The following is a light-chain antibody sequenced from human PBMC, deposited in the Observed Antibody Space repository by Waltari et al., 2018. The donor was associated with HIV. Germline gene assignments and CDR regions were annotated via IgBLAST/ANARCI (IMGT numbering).Light chain of an antibody. CDR2: DDS. J-gene: IGLJ3*02. CDR3: QVWDTGGDHPEWV. V-gene: IGLV3-21*02. CDR1: NFGSKS. Sequence: SYVLTQPPSVSVAPGQTARGTCGGNNFGSKSVHWYQVKPGQAPVLVVYDDSDRPSGIPERFSGSNSGNTATLTISRVEAGDEADYYCQVWDTGGDHPEWVFGGGTKLTVL.